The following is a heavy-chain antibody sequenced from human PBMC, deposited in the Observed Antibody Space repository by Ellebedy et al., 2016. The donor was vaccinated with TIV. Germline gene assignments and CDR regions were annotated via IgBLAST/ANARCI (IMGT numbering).Heavy chain of an antibody. J-gene: IGHJ5*02. V-gene: IGHV3-7*01. CDR3: ARDVWGGGWA. D-gene: IGHD6-19*01. Sequence: GESLKISCAASGFTFSRFWMAWVRQAPGKGLEWVATINQGGSETYYVDSVKGRFTISRDNSKNSVYLQLSSLGAEDTAVYYCARDVWGGGWAWGQGTPVTVSS. CDR1: GFTFSRFW. CDR2: INQGGSET.